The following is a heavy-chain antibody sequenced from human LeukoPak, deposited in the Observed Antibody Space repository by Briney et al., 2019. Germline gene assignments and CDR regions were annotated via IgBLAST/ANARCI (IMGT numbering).Heavy chain of an antibody. D-gene: IGHD3-22*01. V-gene: IGHV4-61*02. CDR3: AWGDSSGYPFDP. J-gene: IGHJ5*02. CDR2: IYTSGGTSGST. Sequence: PSQTLSLTCTVSGGSITSGNYYWSWFRQPAGKGLEYIGRIYTSGGTSGSTFYNPSLKSRGTISVDTSKNQFSLKLSSVTAADTAVYYCAWGDSSGYPFDPWGQGTLVTVSS. CDR1: GGSITSGNYY.